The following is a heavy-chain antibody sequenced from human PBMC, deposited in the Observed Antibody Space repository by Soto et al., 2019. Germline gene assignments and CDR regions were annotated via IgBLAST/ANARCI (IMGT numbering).Heavy chain of an antibody. V-gene: IGHV3-74*01. CDR1: GFTFNTHW. CDR3: ARGGAMGVDY. CDR2: IYFDGTTT. D-gene: IGHD1-26*01. Sequence: GGSLRLSCTASGFTFNTHWMHWVRQAPGKGLVWVSRIYFDGTTTNYADSVKGRLTVSRDNAKNTVYLHVNTLRDEDTAVYYCARGGAMGVDYWGQGTLVTVSS. J-gene: IGHJ4*02.